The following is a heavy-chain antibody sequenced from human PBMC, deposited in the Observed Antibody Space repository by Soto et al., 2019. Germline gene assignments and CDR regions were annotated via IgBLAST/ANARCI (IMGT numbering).Heavy chain of an antibody. Sequence: GGSLRLSCAASGFTFRSYAMSWVRQAPGKGLEWVSAISGSGGSTYYADSVKGRFTISRDNSKNTLYLQMNSLRAEDTAVYYCAPTRGAVAALDYWGQGTLVTVSS. CDR2: ISGSGGST. CDR1: GFTFRSYA. V-gene: IGHV3-23*01. CDR3: APTRGAVAALDY. D-gene: IGHD6-19*01. J-gene: IGHJ4*02.